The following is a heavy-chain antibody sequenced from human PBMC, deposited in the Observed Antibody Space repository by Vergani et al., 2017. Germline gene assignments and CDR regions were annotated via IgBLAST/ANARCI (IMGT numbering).Heavy chain of an antibody. J-gene: IGHJ5*02. CDR3: ARSHGYCSSTSCYTDNWFDP. Sequence: EVQLVQSGAEVKKPGESLKISCKGSGYSFTSYWIGWVRQMPGKGLEWMGIIYPGDSDTRYSPSFQGQVTISADKSISTAYLQWSSLKASDTAMYYCARSHGYCSSTSCYTDNWFDPWGQGTLVTASS. CDR2: IYPGDSDT. V-gene: IGHV5-51*03. D-gene: IGHD2-2*02. CDR1: GYSFTSYW.